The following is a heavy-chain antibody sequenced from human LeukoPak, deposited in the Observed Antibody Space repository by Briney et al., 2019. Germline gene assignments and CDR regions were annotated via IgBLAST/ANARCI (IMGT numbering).Heavy chain of an antibody. CDR3: ARNMVRGVIRGDY. D-gene: IGHD3-10*01. CDR1: GYSFTSYW. Sequence: GESLKISCKGSGYSFTSYWISWVRQLPGKGLEWMGRIDPSDSYTNYSPSFQGHVTISADKYISTAYLQWSSLKASDTAMYYCARNMVRGVIRGDYWGQGTLVTASS. J-gene: IGHJ4*02. CDR2: IDPSDSYT. V-gene: IGHV5-10-1*01.